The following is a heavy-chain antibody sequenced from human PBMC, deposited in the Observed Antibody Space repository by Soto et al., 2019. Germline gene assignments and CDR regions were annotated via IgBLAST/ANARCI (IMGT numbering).Heavy chain of an antibody. V-gene: IGHV3-33*01. CDR3: ARERWLLNRGMGFDY. CDR1: GFTFSSYG. J-gene: IGHJ4*02. CDR2: IWYDGSNK. Sequence: QVQLVESGGGVVQPGRSLRLSCAASGFTFSSYGMHWVRQAPGKGLEWVAVIWYDGSNKYYADSVKGRFTISRDNSKNTLYLQMNSLRAEDTAVYYCARERWLLNRGMGFDYWGQGTLVTVSS. D-gene: IGHD2-15*01.